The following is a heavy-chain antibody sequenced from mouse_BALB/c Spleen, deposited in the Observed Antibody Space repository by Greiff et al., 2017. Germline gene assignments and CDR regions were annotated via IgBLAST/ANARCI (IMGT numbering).Heavy chain of an antibody. D-gene: IGHD2-2*01. J-gene: IGHJ4*01. Sequence: QVQLQQSGPGLVAPSQSLSITCTVSGFSLTSYGVHWVRQPPGKGLEWLGVIWAGGSTDYNSALKSRLSISKDNSKSQVFLKMNSLQTDDTARYYCARDGSYGYHYYAMDYWGQGTSVTVSS. CDR1: GFSLTSYG. CDR2: IWAGGST. V-gene: IGHV2-9*02. CDR3: ARDGSYGYHYYAMDY.